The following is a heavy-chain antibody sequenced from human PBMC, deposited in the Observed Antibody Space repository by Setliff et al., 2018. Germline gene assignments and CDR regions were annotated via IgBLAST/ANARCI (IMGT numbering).Heavy chain of an antibody. D-gene: IGHD3-22*01. Sequence: ASVKVSCKASGYTFTSHYMHWVRQAPGLGLEWMGTINPSSGRTSYAQKFQGRVTMTRDTSTSTVYMDMSSLRSEDTAVYYCARTYYYDSSGSVFDYWGQGTLVTVSS. J-gene: IGHJ4*02. CDR3: ARTYYYDSSGSVFDY. V-gene: IGHV1-46*01. CDR1: GYTFTSHY. CDR2: INPSSGRT.